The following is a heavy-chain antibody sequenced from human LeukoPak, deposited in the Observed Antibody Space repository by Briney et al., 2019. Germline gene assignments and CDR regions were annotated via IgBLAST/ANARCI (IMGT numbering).Heavy chain of an antibody. V-gene: IGHV3-9*03. D-gene: IGHD3-22*01. Sequence: GRSLRLSCAASGFTFDDYAMHWVRQAPGKGLEWVSGISWNSGSIGYADSVKGRFTISRDNAKNSLYLQMNSLRAEDMAVYYCAKGTEEWLLPHSSSLYYFDYWGQGTLVTVSS. CDR3: AKGTEEWLLPHSSSLYYFDY. CDR2: ISWNSGSI. CDR1: GFTFDDYA. J-gene: IGHJ4*02.